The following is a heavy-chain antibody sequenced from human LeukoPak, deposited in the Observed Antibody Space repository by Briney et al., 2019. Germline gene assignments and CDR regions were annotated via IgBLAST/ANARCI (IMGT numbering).Heavy chain of an antibody. J-gene: IGHJ4*02. V-gene: IGHV4-59*08. CDR3: ARGYSYGYSYYFDY. Sequence: PSETLSLTCTVSGGSISSYYWSWIRQPPGKGLEWIGYIYYSGSTNYNPSLKSRVAISVDTSKKQFSLKLSSVTAADTAVHYCARGYSYGYSYYFDYWGQGTLVTVSS. CDR2: IYYSGST. CDR1: GGSISSYY. D-gene: IGHD5-18*01.